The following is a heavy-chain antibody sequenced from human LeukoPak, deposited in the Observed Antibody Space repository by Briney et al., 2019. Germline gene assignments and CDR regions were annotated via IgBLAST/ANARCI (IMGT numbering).Heavy chain of an antibody. J-gene: IGHJ4*02. Sequence: GGSLRLSCAASGFTFSDYAMKWVRQAPGKGLEWVGAISRTSAYIYYSDSVKGRFTLSRDNAGDSVYLQMDSLRAEDTAVYYCARDERKYCSDSSCYPGDYWGQGILVTVSS. CDR1: GFTFSDYA. D-gene: IGHD2-2*01. CDR2: ISRTSAYI. CDR3: ARDERKYCSDSSCYPGDY. V-gene: IGHV3-21*01.